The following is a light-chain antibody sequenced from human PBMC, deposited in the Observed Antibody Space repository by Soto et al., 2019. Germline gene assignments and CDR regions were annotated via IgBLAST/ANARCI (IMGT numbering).Light chain of an antibody. CDR1: QSLLYSDGNTY. CDR2: KVS. CDR3: LQATPWPRT. V-gene: IGKV2-30*01. J-gene: IGKJ1*01. Sequence: DVVMTQSPLSLPVTLGQPASISCRSSQSLLYSDGNTYLNWFQQRPGQSPRRLISKVSNRDSGVPDRFSGSGSDTDFTLKISRVEAEDVGVYYCLQATPWPRTFGQGTKVEIK.